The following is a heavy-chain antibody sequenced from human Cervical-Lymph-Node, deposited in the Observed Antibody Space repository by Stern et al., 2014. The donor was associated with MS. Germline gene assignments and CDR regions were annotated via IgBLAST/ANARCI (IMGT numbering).Heavy chain of an antibody. CDR1: GFSLSTSGMC. J-gene: IGHJ4*02. CDR3: ARKSKMGLDY. CDR2: IYWNDDK. D-gene: IGHD2-8*01. V-gene: IGHV2-70*01. Sequence: QVTLRESGPALVKPTQTLTLTCTFSGFSLSTSGMCVSWIRQPPGKALEWLPLIYWNDDKYYSPPLKTRPTISKATSKTQVLLPMTNMAPVATATYYFARKSKMGLDYWGQGTLVPVSS.